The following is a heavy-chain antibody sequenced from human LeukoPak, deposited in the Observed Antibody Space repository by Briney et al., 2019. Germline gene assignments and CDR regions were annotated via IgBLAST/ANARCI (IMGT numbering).Heavy chain of an antibody. D-gene: IGHD6-13*01. Sequence: GTSVKVSCEASGFTFSTSAMQWVHQARGQRLEWIGWIVLGSGNAKYAQNFQERATITRDMSKSTAYMELSSLRSEDTAVYFCAAGAAAGYFDYWGQGSLVTVSS. V-gene: IGHV1-58*02. J-gene: IGHJ4*02. CDR2: IVLGSGNA. CDR3: AAGAAAGYFDY. CDR1: GFTFSTSA.